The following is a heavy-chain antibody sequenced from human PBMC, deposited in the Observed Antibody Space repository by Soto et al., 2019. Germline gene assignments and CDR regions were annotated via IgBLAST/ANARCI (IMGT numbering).Heavy chain of an antibody. CDR3: ARDGMDAYCGGDCYDNWFDP. J-gene: IGHJ5*02. D-gene: IGHD2-21*02. V-gene: IGHV3-74*01. CDR1: GFTFSSYW. CDR2: INSDGSST. Sequence: EVQLVESGGGLVQPGGSLRLSCAASGFTFSSYWMHWVRQAPGKGLVWVSRINSDGSSTSYADSVKGRFTISRDNAKNTLYLHMNSLRAEDTAVYYCARDGMDAYCGGDCYDNWFDPGVQGTMVTVSS.